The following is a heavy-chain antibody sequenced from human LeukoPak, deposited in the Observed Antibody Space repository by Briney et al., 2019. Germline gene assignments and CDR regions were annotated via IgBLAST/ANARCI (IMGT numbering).Heavy chain of an antibody. D-gene: IGHD2-21*02. Sequence: GESLQISCKGSGYSFTSYWIGWMRQMPGKGLEWMGIIYPGDSDTRYSPSFQGQVTISADKSISTAYLQWSSLKASDTAMYYCARGLAYCGGDCYLSPPDYWGQGTLVTVSS. CDR3: ARGLAYCGGDCYLSPPDY. J-gene: IGHJ4*02. CDR1: GYSFTSYW. V-gene: IGHV5-51*01. CDR2: IYPGDSDT.